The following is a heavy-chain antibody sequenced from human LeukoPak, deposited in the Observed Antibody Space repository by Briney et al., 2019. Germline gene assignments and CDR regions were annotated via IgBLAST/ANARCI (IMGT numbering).Heavy chain of an antibody. V-gene: IGHV1-46*01. CDR3: ARDEARITMIVVVTGYFQH. Sequence: ASVKVSCKASGYTFTSYYMHWVRQAPGQGLEWMGIINPSGGSTSYAQKFQGRVTMTRDMSTSTVYMGLSSLRSEDTAVYYCARDEARITMIVVVTGYFQHWGQGTLVTVSS. D-gene: IGHD3-22*01. CDR1: GYTFTSYY. J-gene: IGHJ1*01. CDR2: INPSGGST.